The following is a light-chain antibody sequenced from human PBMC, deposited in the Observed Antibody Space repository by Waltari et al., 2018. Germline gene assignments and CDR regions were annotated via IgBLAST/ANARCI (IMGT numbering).Light chain of an antibody. V-gene: IGLV2-23*01. J-gene: IGLJ1*01. CDR1: SRDVGHYTL. CDR2: EGT. CDR3: CSYAGLGIYV. Sequence: QSGLTQPAHASGPPGQSIPLHCPGTSRDVGHYTLVYWYQQYPGKAPRLVVYEGTKRNSGVSDRFSGSKSGNTASLTIYGLQSEDDADYYCCSYAGLGIYVFGTGTKVTVL.